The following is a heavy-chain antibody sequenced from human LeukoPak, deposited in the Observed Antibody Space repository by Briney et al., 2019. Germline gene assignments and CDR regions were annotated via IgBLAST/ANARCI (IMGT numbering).Heavy chain of an antibody. V-gene: IGHV3-33*06. Sequence: GGSLRLSCAASGFTFSSYGMHWVRQAPGKGLEWVAVIWYDGSNKYYADSVKGRFTISRDNSKNTLYLQMNSLRADDTAVYYCAKDLQPLANWGQGTLVTVSS. D-gene: IGHD1-1*01. CDR1: GFTFSSYG. CDR3: AKDLQPLAN. J-gene: IGHJ4*02. CDR2: IWYDGSNK.